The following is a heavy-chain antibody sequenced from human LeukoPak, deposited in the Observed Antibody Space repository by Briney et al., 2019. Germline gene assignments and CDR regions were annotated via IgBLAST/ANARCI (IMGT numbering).Heavy chain of an antibody. D-gene: IGHD3-3*02. J-gene: IGHJ4*02. CDR2: IRYDGSNK. CDR1: GFTFSSYG. V-gene: IGHV3-30*02. Sequence: PGGSLRLSCAASGFTFSSYGMHWVRQAPGKGLEWVAFIRYDGSNKYYADSVKGRFTISRDNSKNTLYLQMNSLRAEDTAVYYCARDALSLFDYWGQGTLVTVSS. CDR3: ARDALSLFDY.